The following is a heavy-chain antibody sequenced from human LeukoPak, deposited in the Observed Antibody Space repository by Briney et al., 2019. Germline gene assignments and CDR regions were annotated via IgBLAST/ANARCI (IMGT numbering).Heavy chain of an antibody. CDR1: GFTFSDYY. V-gene: IGHV3-11*05. D-gene: IGHD1-26*01. CDR3: ARVIAGNSGSYWAFDI. CDR2: ISSSSSYT. Sequence: GGSLRLSCAASGFTFSDYYMSWIRQAPGKGLDWVSYISSSSSYTNYADSVKGRFTISRDNAKNSLYLQMNSLRAEDTAVYYCARVIAGNSGSYWAFDIWGQGTMVTVSS. J-gene: IGHJ3*02.